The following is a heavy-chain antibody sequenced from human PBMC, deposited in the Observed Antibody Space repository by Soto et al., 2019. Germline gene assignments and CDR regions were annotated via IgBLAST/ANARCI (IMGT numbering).Heavy chain of an antibody. CDR1: GYAFTSYD. D-gene: IGHD5-12*01. CDR2: MNPNSGNT. J-gene: IGHJ4*02. V-gene: IGHV1-8*01. CDR3: ARGQSQWLRSGAY. Sequence: ASVTVYCQTSGYAFTSYDINWVRQATGQGLEWMGWMNPNSGNTGYAQKFQGRVTMTRNTSISTAYMELSSLRSEDTAVYYCARGQSQWLRSGAYWGQGTLVTVSS.